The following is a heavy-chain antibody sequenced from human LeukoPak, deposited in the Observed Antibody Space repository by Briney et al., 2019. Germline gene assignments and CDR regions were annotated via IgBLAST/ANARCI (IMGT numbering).Heavy chain of an antibody. CDR1: GFTFSSYA. CDR3: AKRYCSGGSCYWFDP. V-gene: IGHV3-23*01. Sequence: PGGSLRLSCAASGFTFSSYAMSWVRQAPGKGLEWVSAISGSGGSTYYADSVKGRFTISRDNSKNTLYLQMNSLRAEDTAVYYCAKRYCSGGSCYWFDPWGQGTLVTVSS. J-gene: IGHJ5*02. CDR2: ISGSGGST. D-gene: IGHD2-15*01.